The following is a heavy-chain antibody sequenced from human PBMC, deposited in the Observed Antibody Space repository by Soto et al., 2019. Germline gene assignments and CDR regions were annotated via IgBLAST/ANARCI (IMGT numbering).Heavy chain of an antibody. CDR1: GDTFTTYD. J-gene: IGHJ4*02. V-gene: IGHV1-18*01. CDR3: ARNMPDYDYVWGSYRTPFDY. CDR2: INPNSGNT. D-gene: IGHD3-16*01. Sequence: ASVKVSCKASGDTFTTYDINWVRQATGHGLEWMGWINPNSGNTNYAQKLQGRVTMTTDTSTSTAYMELRSLRSDDTAVYYCARNMPDYDYVWGSYRTPFDYWGQGTLVTVSS.